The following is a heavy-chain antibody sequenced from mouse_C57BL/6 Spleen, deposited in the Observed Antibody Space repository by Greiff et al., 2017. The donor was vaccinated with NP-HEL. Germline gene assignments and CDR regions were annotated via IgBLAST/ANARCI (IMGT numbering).Heavy chain of an antibody. CDR2: ICSGSSTI. Sequence: EVMLVESGGGLVKPGASLKLSCAASGFTFTDYGMHWVRQAPEKGLEWVAYICSGSSTIYYADTVKGRFTISRDNAKNTLFLQLTSLRSEDKAMYNCAGWDYFDYWGQGTTLTVSS. CDR3: AGWDYFDY. J-gene: IGHJ2*01. D-gene: IGHD3-3*01. V-gene: IGHV5-17*01. CDR1: GFTFTDYG.